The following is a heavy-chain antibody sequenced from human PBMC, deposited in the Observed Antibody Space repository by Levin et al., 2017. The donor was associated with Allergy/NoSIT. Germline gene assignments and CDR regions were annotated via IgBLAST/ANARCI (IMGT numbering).Heavy chain of an antibody. V-gene: IGHV1-69*02. J-gene: IGHJ6*02. CDR2: IIPILVIA. CDR3: ASGGVVPAASGYYYYGMDV. D-gene: IGHD2-2*01. CDR1: GGTFSSYT. Sequence: SVKVSCKASGGTFSSYTISWVRQAPGQGLEWMGRIIPILVIANYAQKFQGRVTITADKSTSTAYMELSSLRSEDTAVYYCASGGVVPAASGYYYYGMDVWGQGTTVTVSS.